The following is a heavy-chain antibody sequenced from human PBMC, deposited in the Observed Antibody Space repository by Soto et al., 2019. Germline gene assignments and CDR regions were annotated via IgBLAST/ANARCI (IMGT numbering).Heavy chain of an antibody. CDR3: ARSVTWGLDV. CDR2: ISRSSTGI. CDR1: GFTFSLYS. D-gene: IGHD3-10*01. Sequence: EVQLVESGGGLVQPGGSLRLSCAASGFTFSLYSMSWVRQAPGKGLEWVSYISRSSTGIHYADSVKGRFTISRDDATNSRQLQMNNLRDGDTAVYACARSVTWGLDVWGKGTTVSISS. J-gene: IGHJ6*04. V-gene: IGHV3-48*02.